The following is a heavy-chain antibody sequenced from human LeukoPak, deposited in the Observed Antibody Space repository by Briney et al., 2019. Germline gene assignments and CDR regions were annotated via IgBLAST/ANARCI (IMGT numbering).Heavy chain of an antibody. D-gene: IGHD3-9*01. CDR2: IHYSGTT. Sequence: SETLSLTCSVSGGSISSGGYYWSWIRQHPGKGLEWIAYIHYSGTTYYNPSLKSRVTISVDTSKNQFSLKLSSVTAADTAVYYCARLTYDIGGYYGMDVWGQGTTVTVSS. J-gene: IGHJ6*02. CDR1: GGSISSGGYY. V-gene: IGHV4-31*03. CDR3: ARLTYDIGGYYGMDV.